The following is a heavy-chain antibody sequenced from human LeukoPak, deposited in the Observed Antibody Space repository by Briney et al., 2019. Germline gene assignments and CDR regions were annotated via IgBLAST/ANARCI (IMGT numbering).Heavy chain of an antibody. CDR2: IKQDGSDK. CDR1: GFTFSSYN. D-gene: IGHD6-13*01. CDR3: AIDVEMYSSTWSDAFDI. Sequence: PGGSLRLSCAASGFTFSSYNMNWVRQAPGQGLEWVANIKQDGSDKYYMDSVRGRFTISRDNAKNSLYLQMNSLRVEDTAVYYCAIDVEMYSSTWSDAFDIWGQGTMVTVSS. J-gene: IGHJ3*02. V-gene: IGHV3-7*01.